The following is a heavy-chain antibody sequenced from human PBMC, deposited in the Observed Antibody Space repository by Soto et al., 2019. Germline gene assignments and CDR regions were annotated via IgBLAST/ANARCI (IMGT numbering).Heavy chain of an antibody. CDR2: ISSLSGNT. Sequence: QVHLVQSETEVKETGASVTVSCKTSHATFTCYTITWVRQAPGQGLEWLGWISSLSGNTYYARDYQGRLTMTTNSSANTAYMELRSLRSDDTAVDFCARGTVTSFRWFGPWGQGTLVTVSS. D-gene: IGHD4-17*01. J-gene: IGHJ5*02. V-gene: IGHV1-18*04. CDR3: ARGTVTSFRWFGP. CDR1: HATFTCYT.